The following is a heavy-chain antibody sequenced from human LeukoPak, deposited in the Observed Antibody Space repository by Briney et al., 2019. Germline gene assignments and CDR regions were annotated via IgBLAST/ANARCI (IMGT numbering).Heavy chain of an antibody. Sequence: AGGSLRLSCAASGFTFNTYTMNWVRQAPGKGLEWVSSITASSTAIYSADSVKGRFTISRDNAKNFLYLQMNSLRAEDTAVYYCARTYYDILTGYNPYFDYWGQGILVTVSS. CDR3: ARTYYDILTGYNPYFDY. D-gene: IGHD3-9*01. V-gene: IGHV3-21*01. CDR1: GFTFNTYT. J-gene: IGHJ4*02. CDR2: ITASSTAI.